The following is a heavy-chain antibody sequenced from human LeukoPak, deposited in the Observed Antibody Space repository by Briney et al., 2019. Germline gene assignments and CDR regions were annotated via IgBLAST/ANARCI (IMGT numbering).Heavy chain of an antibody. CDR2: INAGNGNT. J-gene: IGHJ6*02. CDR3: AREKSSRGVISPYYYYGMDV. D-gene: IGHD3-10*01. Sequence: ASVKVSCKASGYTFTNYAMQWVRQAPGQRLEWMGWINAGNGNTKYSQKFQGRVTITRDTSASTAYMELSSLRSEDTAVYYCAREKSSRGVISPYYYYGMDVWGQGTTVTVSS. CDR1: GYTFTNYA. V-gene: IGHV1-3*01.